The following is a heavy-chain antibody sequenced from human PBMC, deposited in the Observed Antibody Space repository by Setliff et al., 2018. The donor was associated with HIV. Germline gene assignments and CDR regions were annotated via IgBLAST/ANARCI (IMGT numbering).Heavy chain of an antibody. V-gene: IGHV4-39*01. CDR2: VYYNGRT. CDR3: ARLETGPATSAYGPFNS. Sequence: PSETLSLTCIVSGGSISSSSYYWDWIRQSPGRGLEWIGSVYYNGRTYYNPSLKSRVTISVDKSKKQFSLKLKSVTAADTAVFYCARLETGPATSAYGPFNSWGQGKMVTVSS. J-gene: IGHJ4*02. D-gene: IGHD4-17*01. CDR1: GGSISSSSYY.